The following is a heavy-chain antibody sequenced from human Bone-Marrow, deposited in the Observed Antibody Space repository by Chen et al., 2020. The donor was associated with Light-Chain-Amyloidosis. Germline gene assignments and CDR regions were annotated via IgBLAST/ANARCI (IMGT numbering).Heavy chain of an antibody. D-gene: IGHD6-13*01. CDR2: IFYSGST. CDR1: GGSIRSSSYY. Sequence: QLQLQESGPGLVKPSETLFLTCTVSGGSIRSSSYYWGWIRQPPGKGLEWIGSIFYSGSTHYNPSLKSRVTISVDTSKNQFSLKLTSVTAADTAVYYCARVALISVAAAGSWFDPWGQGTLVTVSS. J-gene: IGHJ5*02. V-gene: IGHV4-39*07. CDR3: ARVALISVAAAGSWFDP.